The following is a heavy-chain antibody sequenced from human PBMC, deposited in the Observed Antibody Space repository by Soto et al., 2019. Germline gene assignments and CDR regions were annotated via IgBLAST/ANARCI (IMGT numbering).Heavy chain of an antibody. CDR3: AREKSPPGKARHLYWLLRPRGNNWFDP. D-gene: IGHD3-9*01. CDR2: IKQDGSEK. V-gene: IGHV3-7*05. Sequence: GGSLRLSCAASGFTFSSYWMSWVRQAPGKGLEWVANIKQDGSEKYYVDSVKGRFTISRDNAKNSLYLQMNSLRAEDTAVYYCAREKSPPGKARHLYWLLRPRGNNWFDPWGQGTLVTVSS. CDR1: GFTFSSYW. J-gene: IGHJ5*02.